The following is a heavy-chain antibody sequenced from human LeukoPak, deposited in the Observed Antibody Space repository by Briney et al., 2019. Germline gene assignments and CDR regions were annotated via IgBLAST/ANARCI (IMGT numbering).Heavy chain of an antibody. V-gene: IGHV4-30-2*03. D-gene: IGHD3-10*01. CDR2: IYYSGTT. Sequence: SETLSLTCTVSGDSISSGGYYWTWIRQPSGKGLEWIGNIYYSGTTYYNPSLESRVTISVDTSKNQFSLKLSSVTAADTAVYYCARRRVPYYYYMDVWGKGTTVTVSS. CDR3: ARRRVPYYYYMDV. CDR1: GDSISSGGYY. J-gene: IGHJ6*03.